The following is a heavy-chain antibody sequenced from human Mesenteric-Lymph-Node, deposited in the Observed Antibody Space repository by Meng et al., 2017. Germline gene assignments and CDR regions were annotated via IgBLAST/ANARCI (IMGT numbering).Heavy chain of an antibody. Sequence: QVQLVQSGAEVKKPGASVKVTCKASGYTVSRYYMHWVRQAPGHGLEWMGVLDPRSGTTTYEQKFQGRVTMTRDTSTNTVYMELSSLRSEDTAVYYCASFTTVATGDYWGQGTLVTVSS. CDR3: ASFTTVATGDY. V-gene: IGHV1-46*01. D-gene: IGHD4-23*01. CDR2: LDPRSGTT. CDR1: GYTVSRYY. J-gene: IGHJ4*02.